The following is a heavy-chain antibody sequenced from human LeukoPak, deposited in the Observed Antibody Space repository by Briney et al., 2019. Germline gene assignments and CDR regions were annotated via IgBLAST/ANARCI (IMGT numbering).Heavy chain of an antibody. D-gene: IGHD3-3*01. J-gene: IGHJ4*02. CDR1: GFTFSSYW. Sequence: GGSLRLSCAASGFTFSSYWMHWVRQAPGKGLVWVSRINSDGSSTSYADSVKGRFTISRDNAKNTLYLQMNSLRAEDTAVYYCARGNDFWSGYYRAPDYWGRGTLVTVSS. CDR2: INSDGSST. V-gene: IGHV3-74*01. CDR3: ARGNDFWSGYYRAPDY.